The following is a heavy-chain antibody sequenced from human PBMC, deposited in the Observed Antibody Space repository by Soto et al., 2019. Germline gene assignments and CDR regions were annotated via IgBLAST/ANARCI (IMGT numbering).Heavy chain of an antibody. CDR1: GFTFSSYA. V-gene: IGHV3-23*01. J-gene: IGHJ4*02. D-gene: IGHD3-9*01. CDR3: AHYDILTGYTY. CDR2: ISGSGGST. Sequence: PGGSLRLSXAASGFTFSSYAMSWVRQAPGKGLEWVSAISGSGGSTYYADSVKGRFTISRDNSKNTLYLQMNSLRAEDTAVYYCAHYDILTGYTYWGQGTLVTVSS.